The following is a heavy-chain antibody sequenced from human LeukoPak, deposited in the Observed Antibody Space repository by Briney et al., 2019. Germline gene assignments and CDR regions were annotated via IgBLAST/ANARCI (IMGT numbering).Heavy chain of an antibody. CDR2: ISSSSSYI. Sequence: PGRSLRLSCAASGFTFSSYSMNWVRQAPGKGLEWVSSISSSSSYIYYADSVKGRFTISRDNAKNSLYLQMNSLRAEDTAVYYCARRDIVLMVYATDAFDIWGQGTMVTVSS. J-gene: IGHJ3*02. D-gene: IGHD2-8*01. CDR3: ARRDIVLMVYATDAFDI. V-gene: IGHV3-21*01. CDR1: GFTFSSYS.